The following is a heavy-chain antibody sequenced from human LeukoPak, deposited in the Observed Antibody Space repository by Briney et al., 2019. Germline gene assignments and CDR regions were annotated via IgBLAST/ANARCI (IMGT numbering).Heavy chain of an antibody. J-gene: IGHJ4*02. V-gene: IGHV4-39*02. CDR1: GVSISSSSYY. CDR2: IYYGGNT. D-gene: IGHD2-2*01. Sequence: PSETLSLTCTVSGVSISSSSYYWGWIRQPPGQGLVWIGSIYYGGNTYYNPSLKSRVTISVDTSKNQFSLRLSSVTAADTAVYYCAREASTSFDYWGQGTLVTVSS. CDR3: AREASTSFDY.